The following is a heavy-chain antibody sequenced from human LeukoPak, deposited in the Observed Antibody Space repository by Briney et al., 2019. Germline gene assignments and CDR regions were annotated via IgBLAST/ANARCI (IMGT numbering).Heavy chain of an antibody. CDR1: GYTFTGYY. CDR2: INPNSGGT. CDR3: ARGGLTYDFWSGYYTY. V-gene: IGHV1-2*02. D-gene: IGHD3-3*01. Sequence: ASVKVSCKASGYTFTGYYMHWVRQAPGQGLEWMGWINPNSGGTNYAQKFQGRVTMTRDTSISTAYMELSRLRSDDTAVYYCARGGLTYDFWSGYYTYWGQGTLVTVSS. J-gene: IGHJ4*02.